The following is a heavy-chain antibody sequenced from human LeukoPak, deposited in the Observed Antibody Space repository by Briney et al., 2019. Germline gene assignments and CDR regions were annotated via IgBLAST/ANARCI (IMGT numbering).Heavy chain of an antibody. Sequence: GGSLRLSCAASGFTFRNYWMSWVRQAPGKGLEWVANIKEDGSEKYYVDSVKGRFIISRDNAKNSLYLQMNSLRADDTATYYCTRDDFSGSYCDWGHGTLVTVSS. J-gene: IGHJ4*01. V-gene: IGHV3-7*01. CDR2: IKEDGSEK. CDR1: GFTFRNYW. CDR3: TRDDFSGSYCD. D-gene: IGHD1-26*01.